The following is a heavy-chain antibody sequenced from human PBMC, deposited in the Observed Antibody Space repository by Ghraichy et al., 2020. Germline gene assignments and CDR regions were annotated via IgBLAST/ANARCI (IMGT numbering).Heavy chain of an antibody. CDR3: ARGTDSSSPHHPYYYGMDG. V-gene: IGHV6-1*01. CDR1: GDSVSSNSAA. J-gene: IGHJ6*04. Sequence: SQTLSLTCAISGDSVSSNSAAWNWIRQSPSRGLEWLGRTYYRSKWYNDYAVSVKSRITINPDTSKNQFSLQLNSVTPEDTAVYYCARGTDSSSPHHPYYYGMDGWGEGTTVTVSS. D-gene: IGHD6-6*01. CDR2: TYYRSKWYN.